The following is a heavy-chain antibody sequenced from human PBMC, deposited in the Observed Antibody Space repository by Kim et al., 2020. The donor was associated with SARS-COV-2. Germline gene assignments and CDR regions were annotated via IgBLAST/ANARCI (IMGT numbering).Heavy chain of an antibody. D-gene: IGHD2-21*02. J-gene: IGHJ3*02. CDR2: IIPILGIA. CDR1: GGTFSSYT. V-gene: IGHV1-69*02. CDR3: ASWPLGGNSGDDAFDI. Sequence: SVKVSCKASGGTFSSYTISWVRQAPGQGLEWMGRIIPILGIANYAQKFQGRVTITADKSTSTAYMELSSLRSEDTAVYYCASWPLGGNSGDDAFDIWGQGTMVTVSS.